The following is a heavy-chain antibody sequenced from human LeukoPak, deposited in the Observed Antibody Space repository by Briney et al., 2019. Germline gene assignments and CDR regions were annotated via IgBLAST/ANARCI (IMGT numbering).Heavy chain of an antibody. CDR2: AYTSGTT. J-gene: IGHJ4*02. CDR3: AGGRGSSWYYFDY. CDR1: GGSISSYY. V-gene: IGHV4-4*07. Sequence: SETLSLTCTVSGGSISSYYWSWIRQPAGKGLEWVGRAYTSGTTNYNPSLRSGVTMSLDTSKNRFSLNLTPVTAADTAVYYCAGGRGSSWYYFDYWGQGILVTVSS. D-gene: IGHD6-13*01.